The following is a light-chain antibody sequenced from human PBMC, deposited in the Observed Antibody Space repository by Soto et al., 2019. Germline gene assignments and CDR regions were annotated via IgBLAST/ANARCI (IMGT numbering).Light chain of an antibody. J-gene: IGLJ2*01. CDR3: CSYTSSSTVV. CDR1: SSDVGGYNY. Sequence: QSALTQPRSVSGSPGQSVTISCTGTSSDVGGYNYVSWYQQHPGKAPKLMIYDVSKRPSGVPDRFSGSKSGNTASLIISGLQAEDEADYYCCSYTSSSTVVFGGGTKLTVL. V-gene: IGLV2-11*01. CDR2: DVS.